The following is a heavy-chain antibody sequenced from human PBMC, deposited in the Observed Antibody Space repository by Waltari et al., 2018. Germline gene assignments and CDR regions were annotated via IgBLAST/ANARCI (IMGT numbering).Heavy chain of an antibody. CDR1: GFTFSSYS. Sequence: EVQLVESGGGLVKPGGSLRLSCAASGFTFSSYSMNWVRQAPGKGLEWVSSISSSSSYIYYAEPVKGRFTISRDNARNSLYLQRNSLRAEDTAVYYCARLLSHYYYYYMDVWGKGTTVTVSS. CDR3: ARLLSHYYYYYMDV. D-gene: IGHD2-2*01. CDR2: ISSSSSYI. J-gene: IGHJ6*03. V-gene: IGHV3-21*01.